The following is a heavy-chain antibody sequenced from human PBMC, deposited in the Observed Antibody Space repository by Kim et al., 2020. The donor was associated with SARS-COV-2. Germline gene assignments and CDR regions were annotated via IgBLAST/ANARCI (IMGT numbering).Heavy chain of an antibody. D-gene: IGHD3-10*01. Sequence: SVKVSCKASGGTFSSYAISWVRQAPGQGLEWMGGIIPIVGTANYAQKFQGRVTITADESTSTAYMELSSLRSEDTAVYYCARVPIHCGSGSPKGWFDPWGQGTLVTVSS. CDR2: IIPIVGTA. V-gene: IGHV1-69*13. CDR3: ARVPIHCGSGSPKGWFDP. J-gene: IGHJ5*02. CDR1: GGTFSSYA.